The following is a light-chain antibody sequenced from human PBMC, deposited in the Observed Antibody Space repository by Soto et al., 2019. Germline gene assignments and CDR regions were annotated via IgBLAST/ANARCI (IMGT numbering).Light chain of an antibody. CDR3: QQYNTYSLLT. CDR1: QTISSW. CDR2: KAS. V-gene: IGKV1-5*03. J-gene: IGKJ5*01. Sequence: DIQMTQSPSTLSASVGDGVTITCRASQTISSWLAWYQQKPGKAPKLLIYKASTLKSGVPSRFSGSGSGTEFTLTISSLQPDDFATYYCQQYNTYSLLTFGGGTRLEIK.